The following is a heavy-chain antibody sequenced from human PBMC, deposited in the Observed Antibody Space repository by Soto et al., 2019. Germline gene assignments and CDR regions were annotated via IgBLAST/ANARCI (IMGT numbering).Heavy chain of an antibody. CDR1: GFTFSSYA. CDR3: AKDAYSSSWYTHFDY. V-gene: IGHV3-23*01. J-gene: IGHJ4*02. D-gene: IGHD6-13*01. Sequence: SGGSLRLSCAASGFTFSSYAMSWVRQAPGKGLEWVSAISGSGGSTYYADSVKGRFTISRDNSKNTLYLQMNSLRAEDTAVYYCAKDAYSSSWYTHFDYWGQGTLVTVSS. CDR2: ISGSGGST.